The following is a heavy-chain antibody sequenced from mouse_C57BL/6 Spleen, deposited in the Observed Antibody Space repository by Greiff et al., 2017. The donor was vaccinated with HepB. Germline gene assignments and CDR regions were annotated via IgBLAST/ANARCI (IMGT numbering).Heavy chain of an antibody. CDR2: INPYNGDT. D-gene: IGHD2-4*01. CDR3: ARSKYYDYDGYAMDY. Sequence: VQLQQSGPELVKPGDSVKISCKASGYSFTGYFMNWVMQSHGKSLEWIGRINPYNGDTFYNQKFKGKATLTVDKSSSTAHMELRSLTSEDSAVYYCARSKYYDYDGYAMDYWGQGTSVTVSS. CDR1: GYSFTGYF. J-gene: IGHJ4*01. V-gene: IGHV1-20*01.